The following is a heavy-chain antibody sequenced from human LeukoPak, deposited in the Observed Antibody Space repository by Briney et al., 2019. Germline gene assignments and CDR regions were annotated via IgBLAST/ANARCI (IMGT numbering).Heavy chain of an antibody. CDR1: GGSISSYY. D-gene: IGHD4-17*01. CDR3: ARRAWAYGPFDY. Sequence: PSETLSLICTVSGGSISSYYWSWIRQPAGKGLEWIGRVYASGSTNYNPSLKSRVTISVDTSKNQFSLKLSSVTAADTAVYYCARRAWAYGPFDYWGQGTLVTVSS. CDR2: VYASGST. J-gene: IGHJ4*02. V-gene: IGHV4-4*07.